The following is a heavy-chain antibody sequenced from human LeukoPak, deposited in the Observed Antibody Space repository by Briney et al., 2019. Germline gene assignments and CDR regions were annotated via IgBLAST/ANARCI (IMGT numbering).Heavy chain of an antibody. J-gene: IGHJ5*02. D-gene: IGHD2-15*01. CDR1: GGSISSYY. Sequence: SETLSLTCTVSGGSISSYYLSWIRQSPGKGPEWIGYISYSGSARYNPSLKSRVTMSIDTSKNQFSLRLTSVTAADTALYYCARECCLAATPSWFDPWGQGTLVTVSS. CDR3: ARECCLAATPSWFDP. CDR2: ISYSGSA. V-gene: IGHV4-59*12.